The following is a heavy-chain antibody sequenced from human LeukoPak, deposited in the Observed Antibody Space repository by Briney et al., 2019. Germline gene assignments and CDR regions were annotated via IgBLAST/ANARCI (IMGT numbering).Heavy chain of an antibody. D-gene: IGHD3-10*01. J-gene: IGHJ4*02. CDR2: IYTSGST. V-gene: IGHV4-4*07. CDR3: ARHADGSGSYYMHWY. CDR1: GGSISSYY. Sequence: SETLSLTCTVSGGSISSYYWSWIRQPAGKGLEWIGRIYTSGSTYYNPSLKSRVTISVDTSKNQFSLKLSSVTAADTAVYYCARHADGSGSYYMHWYWGQGTLVTVSS.